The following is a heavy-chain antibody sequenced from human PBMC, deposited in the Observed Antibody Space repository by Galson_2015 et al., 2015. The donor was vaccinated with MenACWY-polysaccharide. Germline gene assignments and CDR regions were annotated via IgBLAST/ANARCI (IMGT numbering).Heavy chain of an antibody. D-gene: IGHD2/OR15-2a*01. J-gene: IGHJ3*01. CDR1: GFTLGTYR. CDR3: AIPYFYEPSRTWEGAFDV. Sequence: SLRLSCAASGFTLGTYRRNWVRQAPGKGLEWVSSIGNSPTYIYYANSVKGRFTISGDNAKNSLYLQMNSLRVDDTAIYYCAIPYFYEPSRTWEGAFDVWGQGTMVTVSS. CDR2: IGNSPTYI. V-gene: IGHV3-21*01.